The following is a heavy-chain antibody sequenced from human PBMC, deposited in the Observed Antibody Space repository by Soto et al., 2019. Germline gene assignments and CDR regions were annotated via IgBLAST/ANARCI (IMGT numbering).Heavy chain of an antibody. J-gene: IGHJ4*02. CDR3: ARLNYYDSSGYYHDVIDY. Sequence: GESLKISCKGSGYSFTSYWIGWVRQMPGKGLEWMGIIYPGDSDTRYSPSFQGQVTISADKSISTAYLQWSSLKASDTAMYYCARLNYYDSSGYYHDVIDYWGQGTLVTVSS. CDR1: GYSFTSYW. CDR2: IYPGDSDT. V-gene: IGHV5-51*01. D-gene: IGHD3-22*01.